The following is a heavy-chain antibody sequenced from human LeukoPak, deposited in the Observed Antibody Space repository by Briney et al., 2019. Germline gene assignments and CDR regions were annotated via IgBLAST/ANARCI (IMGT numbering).Heavy chain of an antibody. J-gene: IGHJ4*02. Sequence: SETLSLTCAVYGGSFSCYYWSWIRQPPGKGLEWIGEINHSGSTNYNPSLKSRVTISVDTSKNQFSLKLSSVTAADTAVYYCASSDFWSGYYFDYWGQGTLVTVSS. D-gene: IGHD3-3*01. CDR2: INHSGST. CDR3: ASSDFWSGYYFDY. CDR1: GGSFSCYY. V-gene: IGHV4-34*01.